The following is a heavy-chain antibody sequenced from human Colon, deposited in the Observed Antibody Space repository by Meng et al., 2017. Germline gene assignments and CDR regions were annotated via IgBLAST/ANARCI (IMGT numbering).Heavy chain of an antibody. CDR2: ITSSSNYI. V-gene: IGHV3-21*01. CDR1: GFTFSLYA. D-gene: IGHD1-1*01. Sequence: EVQLVESGGGLVKPGESLRVSCEASGFTFSLYAINWVRQAPGEGLEWVASITSSSNYIHYSDSVKGRFTVSRDNARNSSYLQMDSLRAEDTAVYYCARVGTARPSDYWGQGTLVTVSS. J-gene: IGHJ4*02. CDR3: ARVGTARPSDY.